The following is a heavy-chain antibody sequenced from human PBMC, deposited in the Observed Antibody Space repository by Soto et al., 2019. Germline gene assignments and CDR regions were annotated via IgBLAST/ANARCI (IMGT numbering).Heavy chain of an antibody. J-gene: IGHJ6*02. CDR2: IIPIFGTA. Sequence: QVQLVQSGAEVKKPGSSVKVSCKASGGTFSSYAISWVRQAPGQGLEWMGGIIPIFGTANYALNFQGRVTITADESTSTAYMELSSLRSEDTAVYYCARDGGFEVVPPVAKAYPVPDYYYGMDVWGQGTTVTVSS. V-gene: IGHV1-69*01. CDR3: ARDGGFEVVPPVAKAYPVPDYYYGMDV. D-gene: IGHD2-2*01. CDR1: GGTFSSYA.